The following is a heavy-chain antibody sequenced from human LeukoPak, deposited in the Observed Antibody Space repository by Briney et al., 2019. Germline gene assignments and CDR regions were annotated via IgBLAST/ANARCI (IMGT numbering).Heavy chain of an antibody. CDR2: IIPIFGAA. V-gene: IGHV1-69*13. J-gene: IGHJ3*02. CDR3: ARRDTYYDILTGYYSPLGAFDI. CDR1: GGTFSSYA. D-gene: IGHD3-9*01. Sequence: SVKVSCKDSGGTFSSYAISGVRQAPGRGVEWMGGIIPIFGAANYAQKFQGRVTITAEESTSTACMELSSLRSEDTAVYYCARRDTYYDILTGYYSPLGAFDIWGQGTMVTVSS.